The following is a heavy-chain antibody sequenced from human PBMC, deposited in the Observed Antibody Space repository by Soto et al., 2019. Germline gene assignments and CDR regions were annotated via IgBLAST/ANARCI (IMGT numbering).Heavy chain of an antibody. CDR2: ISGSGGST. Sequence: GGSLRLSCAASGFTFSSYAMSWVRQAPGKGLEWVSAISGSGGSTYYADSVKGRFTISRDNSKNTLYLQMNSLRAENTAVYYCAKGDEWLRVHLFDYWGQGTLVTVSS. J-gene: IGHJ4*02. D-gene: IGHD5-12*01. CDR1: GFTFSSYA. V-gene: IGHV3-23*01. CDR3: AKGDEWLRVHLFDY.